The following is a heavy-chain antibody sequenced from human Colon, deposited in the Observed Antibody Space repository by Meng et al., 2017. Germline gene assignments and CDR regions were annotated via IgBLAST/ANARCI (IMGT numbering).Heavy chain of an antibody. CDR2: IHPSGST. V-gene: IGHV4-34*01. J-gene: IGHJ4*02. Sequence: QVPLRQWGAGLLKPSETLSLPCAVYGGSFSDYYLTWIRQPPGKGLEWVGEIHPSGSTYYSPSLQSRVTITLDTSKNQFSLTLSSMTAADTAVYYCARGVDWAKSGNFWDQGTLVTVSS. D-gene: IGHD3-9*01. CDR1: GGSFSDYY. CDR3: ARGVDWAKSGNF.